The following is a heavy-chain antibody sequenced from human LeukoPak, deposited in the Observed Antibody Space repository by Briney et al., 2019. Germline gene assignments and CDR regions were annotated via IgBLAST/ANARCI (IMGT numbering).Heavy chain of an antibody. CDR3: TRMTSGHDY. V-gene: IGHV4-34*01. D-gene: IGHD3-10*01. CDR2: INHSGYT. J-gene: IGHJ4*02. Sequence: PSETLSLTCAVSGVSFNDYYWSWVRQTPGKGLEWIGEINHSGYTNDSPSLKSRVTLSIDTSRKQFSLNLRSVTVADTGIYYCTRMTSGHDYWGQGTLVTVSS. CDR1: GVSFNDYY.